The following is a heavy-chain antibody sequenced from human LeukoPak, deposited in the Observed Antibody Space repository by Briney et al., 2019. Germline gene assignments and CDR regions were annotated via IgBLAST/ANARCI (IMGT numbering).Heavy chain of an antibody. CDR3: ARRAMVRGVKAPGWFDP. J-gene: IGHJ5*02. V-gene: IGHV1-2*02. Sequence: ASVKVSCKASGYTFTVYYMHWVRPAPGQGLEWVGWINPNSGGTNYAQKFQGRVTMTRDTSISTAYMELSRLRSDDTAVYYCARRAMVRGVKAPGWFDPWGQGTLVTVSS. CDR2: INPNSGGT. CDR1: GYTFTVYY. D-gene: IGHD3-10*01.